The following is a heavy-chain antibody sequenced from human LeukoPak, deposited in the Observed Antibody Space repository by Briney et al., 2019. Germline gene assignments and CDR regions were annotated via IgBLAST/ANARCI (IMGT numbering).Heavy chain of an antibody. V-gene: IGHV3-21*01. CDR3: ARPIVGATSAFDI. D-gene: IGHD1-26*01. CDR2: ISSDSRYI. Sequence: GGSLRLSCAASGFTFNTYSMNWLRQAPGKELKWVSSISSDSRYIYYADSVKGRFTISRDNAKNSLYLQMNSLRAEDTTVYYCARPIVGATSAFDIWGQGTMVTVLS. J-gene: IGHJ3*02. CDR1: GFTFNTYS.